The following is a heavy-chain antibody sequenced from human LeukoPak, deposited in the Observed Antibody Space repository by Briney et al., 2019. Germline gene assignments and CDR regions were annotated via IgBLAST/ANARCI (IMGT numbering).Heavy chain of an antibody. V-gene: IGHV1-2*02. Sequence: WASVKVSCKASGYTFTGYYMHWVRQAPGQGLEWMGWINPNSGGTNYAQKFQGRVTMTRDTSISTAYMELSRLRSDDTAVYYCAREVDYAETYYFDYWGQGTLVTVSS. CDR3: AREVDYAETYYFDY. CDR2: INPNSGGT. J-gene: IGHJ4*02. CDR1: GYTFTGYY. D-gene: IGHD4-17*01.